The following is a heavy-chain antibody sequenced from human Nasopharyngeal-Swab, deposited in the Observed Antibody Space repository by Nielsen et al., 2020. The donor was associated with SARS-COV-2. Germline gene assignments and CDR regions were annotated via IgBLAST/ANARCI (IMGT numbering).Heavy chain of an antibody. CDR3: ARISNSGYDPFDY. J-gene: IGHJ4*02. CDR1: SGSISGYS. CDR2: ISYSGST. Sequence: SETLSLTCTVSSGSISGYSWSWIRQPPGKGLEWIGYISYSGSTNYDPSLKSRVTLSIDTSKNQFSLKLSSMTAADTAVYYCARISNSGYDPFDYRDQGTLVTVSS. V-gene: IGHV4-59*01. D-gene: IGHD5-12*01.